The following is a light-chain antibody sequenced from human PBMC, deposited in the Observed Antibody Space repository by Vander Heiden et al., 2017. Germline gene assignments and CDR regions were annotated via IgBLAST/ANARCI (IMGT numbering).Light chain of an antibody. J-gene: IGKJ3*01. CDR2: GAS. V-gene: IGKV3-15*01. CDR3: QQYNNWPL. CDR1: QSVSSN. Sequence: EIVMTQSPATLSVSPGERATLSCRASQSVSSNLAWYQQKPGQALRLLIYGASTRATGIPARFSGSGSGTEFTLTISSLQSEDFAVYYCQQYNNWPLFGPGTKVDIK.